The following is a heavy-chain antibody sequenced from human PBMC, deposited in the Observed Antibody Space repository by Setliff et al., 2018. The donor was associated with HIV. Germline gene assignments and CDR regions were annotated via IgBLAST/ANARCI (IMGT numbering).Heavy chain of an antibody. CDR2: FSYSGNI. D-gene: IGHD1-1*01. CDR1: GGSISNGGYY. CDR3: ASQPSGHFYYYMHV. V-gene: IGHV4-31*03. Sequence: SETLSLTCTVSGGSISNGGYYWSWIRQHPGKGLEYIGYFSYSGNIYYNPSLKSRVTISVDTSKNQFSLKMSSVTGADTGVYYCASQPSGHFYYYMHVWGKGTTVTVSS. J-gene: IGHJ6*03.